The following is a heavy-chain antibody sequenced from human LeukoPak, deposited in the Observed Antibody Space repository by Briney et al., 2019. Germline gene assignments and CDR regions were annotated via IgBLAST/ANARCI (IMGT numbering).Heavy chain of an antibody. V-gene: IGHV4-39*07. CDR3: ARDGYKKSDAFDI. J-gene: IGHJ3*02. Sequence: SETLPLTCTVSGGSISSSSYYWGWIRQPPGKGLEWIGSIYYSGSTYYNPSLKSRVTISVDTSKNQFSLKLSSVTAADTAVYYCARDGYKKSDAFDIWGQGTMVTVSS. CDR1: GGSISSSSYY. D-gene: IGHD5-24*01. CDR2: IYYSGST.